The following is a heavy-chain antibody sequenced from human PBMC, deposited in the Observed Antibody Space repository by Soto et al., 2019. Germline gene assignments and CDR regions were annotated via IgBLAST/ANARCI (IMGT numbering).Heavy chain of an antibody. CDR3: ARDRVPGQMFDP. Sequence: SETLSLTCTVSGASIFNYYWSWIRQPPGKGLEWIGYMYHTGSTNYNPSLKSRVIISVDTSKNQFSLKLNSVTAADTAVYYCARDRVPGQMFDPWGQGTLVTVSS. V-gene: IGHV4-59*01. CDR1: GASIFNYY. D-gene: IGHD2-2*01. CDR2: MYHTGST. J-gene: IGHJ5*02.